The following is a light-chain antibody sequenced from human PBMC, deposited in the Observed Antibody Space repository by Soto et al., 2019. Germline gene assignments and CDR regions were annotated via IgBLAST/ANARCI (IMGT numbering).Light chain of an antibody. CDR2: AAT. CDR1: QPIGTY. Sequence: DIQMTQSPSSLSAFVGDSVTVTCRASQPIGTYLHWYQQKAGKAPKVLISAATKLQSGVPSRFSGSGSGTDFTLTISNLQPEDSATYYCQQGYNTFWTFGRGTKVELK. V-gene: IGKV1-39*01. CDR3: QQGYNTFWT. J-gene: IGKJ1*01.